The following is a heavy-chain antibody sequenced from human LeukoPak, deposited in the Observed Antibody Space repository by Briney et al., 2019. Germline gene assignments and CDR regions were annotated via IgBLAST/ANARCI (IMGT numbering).Heavy chain of an antibody. CDR1: GGSISSYY. V-gene: IGHV4-59*01. D-gene: IGHD5-12*01. CDR3: ARSVGKGSVYGGYDPGCFYY. CDR2: IYYSGST. Sequence: SETLSLTRPVSGGSISSYYWSWIRQPPGKGLEWIGYIYYSGSTNYNPSLKSRVTISVDTSKNQSSLKLSSVTAADTAGYYCARSVGKGSVYGGYDPGCFYYCGQGTLGTVSS. J-gene: IGHJ4*02.